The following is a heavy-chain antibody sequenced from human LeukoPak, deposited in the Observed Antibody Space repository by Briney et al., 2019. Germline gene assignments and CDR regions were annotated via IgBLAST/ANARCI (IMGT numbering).Heavy chain of an antibody. CDR3: ARELRGVDGSGGSRWFDP. Sequence: SETLSLTCTVSGGSISSFYWSWIRQPAGKGLEWIGRIYTSGSTNYNPSLKSRVTMSVDTSKNQFSLKLSSVTAADTAVYYCARELRGVDGSGGSRWFDPWGQGTLVTVSS. CDR2: IYTSGST. D-gene: IGHD3-10*01. CDR1: GGSISSFY. J-gene: IGHJ5*02. V-gene: IGHV4-4*07.